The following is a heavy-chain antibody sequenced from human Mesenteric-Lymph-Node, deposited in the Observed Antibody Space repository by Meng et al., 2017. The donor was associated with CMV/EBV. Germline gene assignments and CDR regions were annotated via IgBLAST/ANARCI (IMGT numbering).Heavy chain of an antibody. CDR2: MYYSGRV. V-gene: IGHV4-59*01. CDR1: GGSIDSYY. CDR3: ARVRGYNWFDP. Sequence: SETLSLTCTVSGGSIDSYYWSWIRQPPGKGLEWIGYMYYSGRVNYNASLQSRVTMSMDTSKNQFSLKLTSVTAADTAVYFCARVRGYNWFDPWGQGTLVTVSS. D-gene: IGHD3-10*01. J-gene: IGHJ5*02.